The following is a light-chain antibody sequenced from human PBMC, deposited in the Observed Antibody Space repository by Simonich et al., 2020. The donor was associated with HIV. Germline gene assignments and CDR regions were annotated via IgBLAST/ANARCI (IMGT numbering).Light chain of an antibody. V-gene: IGKV3-15*01. CDR2: FAS. J-gene: IGKJ3*01. CDR1: QSVASN. Sequence: EIVMTQSPATLSVSPGERATLSCRVSQSVASNLAWYQQKPGQPPRLLIYFASTRATGIPARFSGSGFGTEFTLTISSTQSEDFAVYYCQQYNNWPSPFTFGPWTKVDIK. CDR3: QQYNNWPSPFT.